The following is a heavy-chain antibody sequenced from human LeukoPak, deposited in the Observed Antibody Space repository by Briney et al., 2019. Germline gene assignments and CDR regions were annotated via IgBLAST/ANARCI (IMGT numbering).Heavy chain of an antibody. CDR1: GFTFSSYW. J-gene: IGHJ3*02. V-gene: IGHV3-74*01. CDR3: ARPSGYYDSSVAFDI. D-gene: IGHD3-22*01. Sequence: GGSLRLPCAASGFTFSSYWMHWVRQAPGKGLVWVSRINSDGSSTSYADSVKGRFTISRDNAKNTLYLQMNSLRAEDTAVYYCARPSGYYDSSVAFDIWGQGTMVTVSS. CDR2: INSDGSST.